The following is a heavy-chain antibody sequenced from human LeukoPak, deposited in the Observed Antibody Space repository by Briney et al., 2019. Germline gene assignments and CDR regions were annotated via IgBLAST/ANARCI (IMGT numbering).Heavy chain of an antibody. Sequence: SVKVSCKASGGTFSSYAISWVRQAPGQGLEWMRRIIPILGIANYAQKFQGRVTITADKSTSTAYMELSSLRSEDTAVYYCASLVSRIVVRGVIMGDDAFDIWGQGTMVTVSS. CDR1: GGTFSSYA. CDR2: IIPILGIA. CDR3: ASLVSRIVVRGVIMGDDAFDI. V-gene: IGHV1-69*04. D-gene: IGHD3-10*01. J-gene: IGHJ3*02.